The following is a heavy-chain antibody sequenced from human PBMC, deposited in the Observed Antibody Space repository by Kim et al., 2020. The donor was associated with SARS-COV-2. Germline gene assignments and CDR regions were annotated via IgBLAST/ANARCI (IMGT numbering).Heavy chain of an antibody. D-gene: IGHD6-6*01. CDR2: FDPEDGET. CDR1: GYTLTELS. CDR3: TTGPPAPELVGNAFDI. J-gene: IGHJ3*02. Sequence: ASVKVSCKVSGYTLTELSMHWVRQAPGKGLEWMGGFDPEDGETIYAQKFQGRVTMTEDTSTDTAYMELSSLRSEDTAVYYCTTGPPAPELVGNAFDIWGQGTMVTVSS. V-gene: IGHV1-24*01.